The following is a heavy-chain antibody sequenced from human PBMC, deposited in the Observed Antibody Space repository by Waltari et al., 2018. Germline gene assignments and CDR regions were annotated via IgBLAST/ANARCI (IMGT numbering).Heavy chain of an antibody. V-gene: IGHV1-46*03. CDR3: ASQRAGSGWLSIDY. CDR1: GYPFTTYY. Sequence: QVQLVQSGAEVKKPGASVKVSCKASGYPFTTYYMHWVRQAPGQGLEWVGISNPDGGSTSYGQKCQDRLTMTRDTSTSTVYMQLTSLTSEDTAVYYCASQRAGSGWLSIDYWGQGTLVTVSS. J-gene: IGHJ4*02. CDR2: SNPDGGST. D-gene: IGHD6-19*01.